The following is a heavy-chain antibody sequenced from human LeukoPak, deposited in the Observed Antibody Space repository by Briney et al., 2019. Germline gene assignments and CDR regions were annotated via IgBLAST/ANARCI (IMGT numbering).Heavy chain of an antibody. CDR3: ARASDLDSFDY. Sequence: AASVTVSCKTSGYTFTTYGISWVRQAPGHGLEWMGWINAYNGNTIYAQKLQGRVTMTTDTSASTAYMELRSLRSDDTAVYYCARASDLDSFDYWGQRTLVTVSS. CDR1: GYTFTTYG. J-gene: IGHJ4*02. CDR2: INAYNGNT. V-gene: IGHV1-18*01.